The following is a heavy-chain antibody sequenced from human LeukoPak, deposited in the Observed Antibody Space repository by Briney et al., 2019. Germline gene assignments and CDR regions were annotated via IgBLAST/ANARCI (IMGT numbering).Heavy chain of an antibody. CDR1: GFTFSNYA. J-gene: IGHJ4*02. Sequence: GGSLRLSCAASGFTFSNYAMHSVRQAPGKGLEWVAVISYDGDAKYYADSVKGRFTISRDNSKNNLYLQMNSLGAKDTAVYFCARGRVTMVRDMVQWGLGTLVTVSS. CDR3: ARGRVTMVRDMVQ. D-gene: IGHD3-10*01. CDR2: ISYDGDAK. V-gene: IGHV3-30-3*01.